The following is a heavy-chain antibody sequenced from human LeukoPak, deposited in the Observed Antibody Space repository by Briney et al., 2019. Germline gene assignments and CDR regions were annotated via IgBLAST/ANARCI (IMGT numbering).Heavy chain of an antibody. CDR3: ARGLPSYGDYVDYYFYMDV. J-gene: IGHJ6*03. Sequence: PSETLSLSCTVSGDSISGFYWSWIRQPAGKGLQWIGRISTSGSTNYNPSLKSRVTMSVDRSTNEFSLTVRSVTAADTALYYCARGLPSYGDYVDYYFYMDVWGKGTPATVSS. V-gene: IGHV4-4*07. D-gene: IGHD4-17*01. CDR1: GDSISGFY. CDR2: ISTSGST.